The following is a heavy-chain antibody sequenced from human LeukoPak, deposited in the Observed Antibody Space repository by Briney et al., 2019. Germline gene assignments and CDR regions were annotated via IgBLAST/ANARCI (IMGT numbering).Heavy chain of an antibody. CDR2: ISSSSSYI. Sequence: GRSLRLSCAASGFTFSSYGMHWVRQAPGKGLEWVSSISSSSSYIYYADSVKGRFTISRDNAKNSLYLQMNSLRAEDTAVYYCARDWSGYFDYWGQGTLVTVSS. V-gene: IGHV3-21*01. D-gene: IGHD3-3*01. J-gene: IGHJ4*02. CDR3: ARDWSGYFDY. CDR1: GFTFSSYG.